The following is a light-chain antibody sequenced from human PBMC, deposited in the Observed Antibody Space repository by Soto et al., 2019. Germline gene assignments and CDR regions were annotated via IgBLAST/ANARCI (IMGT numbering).Light chain of an antibody. CDR2: DVT. CDR1: NSDVGGYNY. J-gene: IGLJ1*01. Sequence: QSALTQPRSVSATPGQSVTSSCTGTNSDVGGYNYVSWYQQYPGKAPKVMIYDVTKRPSGVPDRFSGSKSGNTASLTISGLQTEDEADYYCCSYTGFYSYVFGTGTKVTVL. CDR3: CSYTGFYSYV. V-gene: IGLV2-11*01.